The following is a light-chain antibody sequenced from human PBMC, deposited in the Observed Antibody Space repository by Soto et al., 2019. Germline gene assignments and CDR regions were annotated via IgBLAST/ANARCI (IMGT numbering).Light chain of an antibody. CDR3: QHYNNWLRRT. V-gene: IGKV3-15*01. CDR1: QSVSSN. CDR2: GAF. Sequence: EIVMTQSPATPSVSPGERATLSCRASQSVSSNLAWYQQRPGQAPRLLIYGAFTRATGIPARFSGSGSGTEFTLTISSVQSEDFAVYYCQHYNNWLRRTFGQGTKVEIK. J-gene: IGKJ1*01.